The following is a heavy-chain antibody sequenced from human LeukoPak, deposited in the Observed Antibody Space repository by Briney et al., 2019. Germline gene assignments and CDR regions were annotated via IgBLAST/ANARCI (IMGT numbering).Heavy chain of an antibody. D-gene: IGHD1-26*01. CDR3: ARVRWWELDPFDY. CDR2: ISSSGSTI. V-gene: IGHV3-48*03. J-gene: IGHJ4*02. Sequence: GGSLRLSCAASGFTFSSYEMNWVRQAPGKGLEWVSYISSSGSTIYYADSVKGRFTISRDNAKNLLYLQMNSLRAEDTAVYYCARVRWWELDPFDYWGQGTLVTVSS. CDR1: GFTFSSYE.